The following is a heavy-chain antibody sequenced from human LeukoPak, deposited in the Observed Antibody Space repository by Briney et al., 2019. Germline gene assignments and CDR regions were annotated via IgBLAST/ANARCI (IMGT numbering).Heavy chain of an antibody. CDR1: GYTFTSYD. CDR2: MNPNSGNT. CDR3: ARGRVLRYFDWLGVLGWFDP. D-gene: IGHD3-9*01. V-gene: IGHV1-8*01. J-gene: IGHJ5*02. Sequence: GASVKVSCKASGYTFTSYDINWVRQAIGQGLEWMGWMNPNSGNTGYAQKFQGRVTMTRNTSISTAYMELSSLRSEDTAVYYCARGRVLRYFDWLGVLGWFDPWGQGTLVTVSS.